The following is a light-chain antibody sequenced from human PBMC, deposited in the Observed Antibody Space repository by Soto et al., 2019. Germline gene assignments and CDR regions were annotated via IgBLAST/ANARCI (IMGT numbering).Light chain of an antibody. CDR2: EAS. J-gene: IGKJ3*01. CDR3: QQSYSTPPYT. Sequence: EIKMSQSPCSLAASVGDRVVITFRTSQSVSSYLNCYQAKPGKAPNLLIYEASRLERGVPSRFSGSGSGKDFAHTISSLQHEESANYYCQQSYSTPPYTFSPG. CDR1: QSVSSY. V-gene: IGKV1-39*01.